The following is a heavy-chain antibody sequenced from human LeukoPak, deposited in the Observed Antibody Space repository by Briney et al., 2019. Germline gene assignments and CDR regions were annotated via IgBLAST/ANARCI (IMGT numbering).Heavy chain of an antibody. CDR1: GGSISSSNW. Sequence: SGTLSLTCAVSGGSISSSNWWSWVRQPPGKGLEWIGEIYHSGSTNYNPSLKSRVTISVDKSKNQFSLKLSSVTAADTAVYYCARMSYYDPRGFDYWGQGTLVTVSS. CDR2: IYHSGST. D-gene: IGHD3-22*01. V-gene: IGHV4-4*02. CDR3: ARMSYYDPRGFDY. J-gene: IGHJ4*02.